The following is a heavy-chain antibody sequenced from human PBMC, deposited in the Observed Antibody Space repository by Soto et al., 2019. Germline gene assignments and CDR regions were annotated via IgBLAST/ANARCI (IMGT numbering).Heavy chain of an antibody. CDR2: IWYDGSNK. D-gene: IGHD6-19*01. CDR1: GFTFSGHA. J-gene: IGHJ6*02. Sequence: QVQVVESGGGVVQPGRSLRLSCTASGFTFSGHAMHWVRQPPGKGLEWVAQIWYDGSNKYYADSVKGRFTISRDNSKNTLKVRMDSLRVEDTSVYYCARDGQSLAPYALDVWGQGTSVTVAS. V-gene: IGHV3-33*01. CDR3: ARDGQSLAPYALDV.